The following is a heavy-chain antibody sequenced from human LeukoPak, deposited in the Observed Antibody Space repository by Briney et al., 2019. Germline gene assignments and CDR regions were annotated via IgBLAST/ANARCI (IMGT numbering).Heavy chain of an antibody. CDR2: IYYSGST. CDR3: ARHERGEPYFDY. CDR1: GGSISSSSYY. Sequence: SETLSLTCTVSGGSISSSSYYWGWIRQPPGKGLEWIGSIYYSGSTYYNPSLKSRVTISVDTSKNQFSLKLSSVTAADTAVYYCARHERGEPYFDYWGQGTLVTVSS. V-gene: IGHV4-39*01. D-gene: IGHD4-17*01. J-gene: IGHJ4*02.